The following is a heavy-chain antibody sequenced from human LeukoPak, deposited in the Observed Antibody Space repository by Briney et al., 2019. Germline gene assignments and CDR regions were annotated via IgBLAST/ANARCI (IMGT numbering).Heavy chain of an antibody. CDR1: GYTFTGYY. Sequence: ASVKVSCKASGYTFTGYYMHWVRQAPGQGLEWMGWINPNSGGTNYAQKFQGRVTMTRDTSISTAYMELSRLRSEDTAVYYCASEGCSGGSCYSGYYYGMGVWGQGTTVTVSS. V-gene: IGHV1-2*02. CDR3: ASEGCSGGSCYSGYYYGMGV. D-gene: IGHD2-15*01. CDR2: INPNSGGT. J-gene: IGHJ6*02.